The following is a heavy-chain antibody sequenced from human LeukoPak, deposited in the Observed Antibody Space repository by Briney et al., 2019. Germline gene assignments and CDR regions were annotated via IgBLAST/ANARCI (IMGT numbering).Heavy chain of an antibody. Sequence: SGGSLRLSCAASGFTFSSYGIHWVRLAPGKGLEWVAVISDDGTRKYYADSVQGRFTISRDNSKNTLSLQMNSLRAEDTAVYYCARARSSSPDAFDIWGQGTMVTVSS. CDR2: ISDDGTRK. V-gene: IGHV3-30*03. J-gene: IGHJ3*02. CDR1: GFTFSSYG. D-gene: IGHD6-13*01. CDR3: ARARSSSPDAFDI.